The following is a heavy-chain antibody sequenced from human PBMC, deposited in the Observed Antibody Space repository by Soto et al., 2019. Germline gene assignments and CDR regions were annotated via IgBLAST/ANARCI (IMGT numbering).Heavy chain of an antibody. D-gene: IGHD5-18*01. V-gene: IGHV3-43*01. CDR2: ITWDGGRT. CDR1: GFTFHDYT. CDR3: AKGYSTSDSAPCVH. J-gene: IGHJ4*02. Sequence: EVKLVESGGVVVQPGGSLRLSCEASGFTFHDYTMYWVRKVPGKGLEWVSLITWDGGRTNYAGSVKGRFTISRDNSKNSLYHQTNSLGTEYTALDYCAKGYSTSDSAPCVHWGQGTLVTVSS.